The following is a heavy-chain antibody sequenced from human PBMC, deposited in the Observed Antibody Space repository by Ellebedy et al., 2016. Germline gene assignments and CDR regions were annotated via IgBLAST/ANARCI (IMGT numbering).Heavy chain of an antibody. J-gene: IGHJ6*02. CDR3: VRETWVLDDGYSSTYHYYGLDV. CDR1: GFTFSTYW. V-gene: IGHV3-7*03. CDR2: IKKDGSET. Sequence: GGSLRLXCAAAGFTFSTYWMNWIRQAPGKGLEWVASIKKDGSETHYVDSVKGRFTISRDNAKKSLYLQMNSLRAEDTAVYYCVRETWVLDDGYSSTYHYYGLDVWGQGTTVTVSS. D-gene: IGHD5-24*01.